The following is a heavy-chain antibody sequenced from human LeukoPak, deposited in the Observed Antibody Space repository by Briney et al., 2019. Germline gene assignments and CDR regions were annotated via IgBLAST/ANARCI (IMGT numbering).Heavy chain of an antibody. CDR2: ISSSGSTI. V-gene: IGHV3-48*03. CDR3: ARGSNSVRYYYYYMDV. CDR1: GFTFSSYE. J-gene: IGHJ6*03. Sequence: GSLRLSCAASGFTFSSYEMNWVRQAPGKGLEWVSYISSSGSTIYYADSVKGRFTISRDNAKNSLYLQMNSLRAEDTAVYYCARGSNSVRYYYYYMDVWGKGTTVTISS. D-gene: IGHD2/OR15-2a*01.